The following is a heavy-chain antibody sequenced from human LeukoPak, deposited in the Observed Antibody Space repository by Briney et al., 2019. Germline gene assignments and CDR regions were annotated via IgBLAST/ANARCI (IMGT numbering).Heavy chain of an antibody. CDR2: ASHAGST. Sequence: SETLSLTCAVYGGSFVGRHWSWIRQSPGKGLELLGEASHAGSTNYNPSLKIRVSISVDTSRDQFSLKLTSVTAADTAMDYFXXXXLXXXXXFDYXXXGXXXTVS. CDR3: XXXXLXXXXXFDY. CDR1: GGSFVGRH. J-gene: IGHJ4*02. V-gene: IGHV4-34*01.